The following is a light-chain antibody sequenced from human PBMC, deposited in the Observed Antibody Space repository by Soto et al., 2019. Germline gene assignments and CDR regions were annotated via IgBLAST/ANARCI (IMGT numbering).Light chain of an antibody. V-gene: IGKV3-20*01. CDR3: QQYGSSPKLT. CDR1: QSVGRT. CDR2: GAS. J-gene: IGKJ4*01. Sequence: EIVMTQSPATLSLSPGERATLSCRASQSVGRTLAWFQQKPGQAPRLLIYGASSRATGIPDRFSGSGSGTDFTLTISRLEPEDFAVYYCQQYGSSPKLTFGGGTKVDIK.